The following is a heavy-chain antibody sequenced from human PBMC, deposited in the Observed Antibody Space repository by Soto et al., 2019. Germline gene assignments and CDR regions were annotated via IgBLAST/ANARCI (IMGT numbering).Heavy chain of an antibody. CDR2: INSDGSST. D-gene: IGHD5-12*01. CDR1: GFTFSSYW. J-gene: IGHJ4*02. V-gene: IGHV3-74*01. CDR3: ARDRRDGYNFDY. Sequence: GGSLRLSCAASGFTFSSYWMHWVRQAPGKGLVWVSRINSDGSSTSYADSVKGRFTISRDNAKNSLYLQMNSLRAEDTAVYYCARDRRDGYNFDYWGQGTLVTVSS.